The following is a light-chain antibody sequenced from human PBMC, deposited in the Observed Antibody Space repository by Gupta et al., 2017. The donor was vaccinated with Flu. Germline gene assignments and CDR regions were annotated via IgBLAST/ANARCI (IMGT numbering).Light chain of an antibody. J-gene: IGLJ1*01. V-gene: IGLV3-25*02. CDR1: PLVKQY. Sequence: SPELTQPLSVSVSPGQTAMITCSGEPLVKQYAYWYQKKPNAATVLVLEKDTERAPGIKERFACYSVGTNAKSIIRVAQAEEEAYYFGPSYDHSIDYYFFGGGTKITVL. CDR2: KDT. CDR3: PSYDHSIDYYF.